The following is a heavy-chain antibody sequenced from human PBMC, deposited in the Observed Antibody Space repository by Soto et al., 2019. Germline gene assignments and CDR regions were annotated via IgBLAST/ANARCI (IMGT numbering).Heavy chain of an antibody. J-gene: IGHJ5*02. CDR1: GFTVSSNS. CDR3: ARDCGASYCSGFDP. V-gene: IGHV3-66*01. Sequence: EVYVVESGGRLVQPGESLRLSCTASGFTVSSNSMHWVRQAPGKGLEWVSVINNGATTNYADSVKGRFTISRDNSKNTVYLQMNSLRAEDTAVYYCARDCGASYCSGFDPWGQGTLVIVSS. CDR2: INNGATT. D-gene: IGHD2-15*01.